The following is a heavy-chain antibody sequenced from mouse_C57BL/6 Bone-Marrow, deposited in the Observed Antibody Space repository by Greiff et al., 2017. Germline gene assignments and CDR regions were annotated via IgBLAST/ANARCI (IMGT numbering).Heavy chain of an antibody. J-gene: IGHJ1*03. Sequence: QVQLQQPGTELVKPGASVKLSCKASGYTFTSYWLHWVKQRPGQGLEWIGNINPSNGGTNYNEKFKGKATLTADKSSSTAYMELRSLTSEDSAVYFCARGNSLGDWYFDVWGTGTTVTVSS. CDR3: ARGNSLGDWYFDV. D-gene: IGHD2-1*01. CDR2: INPSNGGT. V-gene: IGHV1-53*01. CDR1: GYTFTSYW.